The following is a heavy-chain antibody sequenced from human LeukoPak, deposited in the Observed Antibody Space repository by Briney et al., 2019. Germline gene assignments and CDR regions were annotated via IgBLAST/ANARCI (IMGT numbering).Heavy chain of an antibody. Sequence: PGGSLRLSCAASGFTFSSYAMSWVRQAPGKGLEWVSAISGSGGSTYYADSVKGRFTVSRDNSQKTLYLQMNSLRAEDTAVYYCAKDRSGGGDYYFGMDVWGPGTTVTVSS. CDR1: GFTFSSYA. CDR2: ISGSGGST. J-gene: IGHJ6*02. V-gene: IGHV3-23*01. CDR3: AKDRSGGGDYYFGMDV. D-gene: IGHD6-19*01.